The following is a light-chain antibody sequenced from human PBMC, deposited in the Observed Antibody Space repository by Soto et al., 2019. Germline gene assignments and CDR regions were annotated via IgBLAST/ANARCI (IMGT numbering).Light chain of an antibody. CDR1: QGIGIY. V-gene: IGKV1-27*01. Sequence: DIQMTQSPSSLSASAGDRVTITCRASQGIGIYVAWFLQRQGQVPELLIYDASPLHSGVPFRFRGSGSGTDFTLTISSLQPEDVATYYCQNYNSVPLTFGGGTKVEIK. J-gene: IGKJ4*01. CDR2: DAS. CDR3: QNYNSVPLT.